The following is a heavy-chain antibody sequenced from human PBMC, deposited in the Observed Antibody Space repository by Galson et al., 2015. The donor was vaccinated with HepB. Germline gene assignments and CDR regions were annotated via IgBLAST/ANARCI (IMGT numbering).Heavy chain of an antibody. D-gene: IGHD6-6*01. Sequence: LRLSCAASGFTFSSYGMHWVRQAPGKGLEWVAVISYDGSNKYYAGSVKGRFTISRDNSKNTLYLQMNSLRAEDTAVYYCAKLIAARRPYYYYGMDVWGQGTTVTVSS. J-gene: IGHJ6*02. CDR2: ISYDGSNK. CDR3: AKLIAARRPYYYYGMDV. V-gene: IGHV3-30*18. CDR1: GFTFSSYG.